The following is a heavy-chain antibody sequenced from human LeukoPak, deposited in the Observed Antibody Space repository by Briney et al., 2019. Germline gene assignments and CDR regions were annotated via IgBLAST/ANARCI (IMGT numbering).Heavy chain of an antibody. D-gene: IGHD4-23*01. Sequence: GGSLRLSCVASGFTFSSRDWMTWVRQAPGKGLEWVANIKQDGSEKNYVDSVKGRFTISRDNAKNSLYLQMNSLRAEDTAVYYCARDDYGGKPFDYWGQGTLVTVSS. CDR3: ARDDYGGKPFDY. J-gene: IGHJ4*02. V-gene: IGHV3-7*01. CDR1: GFTFSSRDW. CDR2: IKQDGSEK.